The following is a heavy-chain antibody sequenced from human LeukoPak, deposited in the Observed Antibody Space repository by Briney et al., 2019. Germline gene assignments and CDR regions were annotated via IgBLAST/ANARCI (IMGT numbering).Heavy chain of an antibody. D-gene: IGHD3-22*01. CDR2: MNPNSGNT. CDR1: GDTFTSYD. Sequence: ASVKVSCNASGDTFTSYDINWVRQATGPGLEWMGWMNPNSGNTGYAQKFQGRVTMTEDTSTDTAYMELSSLRSEDTAVYYCATGTRYDSSGYDYWGQGTLVTVSS. J-gene: IGHJ4*02. CDR3: ATGTRYDSSGYDY. V-gene: IGHV1-8*01.